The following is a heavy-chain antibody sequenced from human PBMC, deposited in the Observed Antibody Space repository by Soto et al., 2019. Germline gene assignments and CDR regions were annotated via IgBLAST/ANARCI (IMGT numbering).Heavy chain of an antibody. CDR2: FIPIFGTA. Sequence: QVQLVQSGAEVKKPGSSVKVSCKASGGTFSSYAISWVRQAPGQGLEWMGGFIPIFGTANYAQKFQCRVTITADESTSTAYMELSSLRSEDTSVYYCARKGEGDDHDYCDSLGYWGQGTLVTVSS. CDR3: ARKGEGDDHDYCDSLGY. J-gene: IGHJ4*02. CDR1: GGTFSSYA. D-gene: IGHD4-17*01. V-gene: IGHV1-69*12.